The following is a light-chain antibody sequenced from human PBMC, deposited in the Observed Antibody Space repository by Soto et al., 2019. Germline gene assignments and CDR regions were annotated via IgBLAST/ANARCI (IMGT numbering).Light chain of an antibody. CDR1: SSDVGGYNY. CDR2: DVT. CDR3: SSYTGSSTLVV. J-gene: IGLJ2*01. V-gene: IGLV2-14*03. Sequence: QSALTQPASVSGSPGQSITISCTGTSSDVGGYNYVFWYQQHPGKAPKLMIYDVTNRPSGVSNRFSGSKSGNTASLTISGLQAEDEADYYCSSYTGSSTLVVFGGGTKLTVL.